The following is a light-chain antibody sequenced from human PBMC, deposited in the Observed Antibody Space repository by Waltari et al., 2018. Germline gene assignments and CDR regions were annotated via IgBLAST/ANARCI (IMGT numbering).Light chain of an antibody. J-gene: IGKJ4*02. V-gene: IGKV2-28*01. Sequence: EIVMTQSPLSLPVTPGEPASISCRSSQSLLHSSGYNYLTWFLQKPGQSPQLLIYLGSIRASGVPDRFSGSGSGTDFILKITRVEADDVGFYYCMQALESPSFGGGTKVEIK. CDR1: QSLLHSSGYNY. CDR3: MQALESPS. CDR2: LGS.